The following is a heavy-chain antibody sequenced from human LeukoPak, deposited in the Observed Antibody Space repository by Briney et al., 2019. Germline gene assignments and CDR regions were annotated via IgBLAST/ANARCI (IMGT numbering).Heavy chain of an antibody. D-gene: IGHD2-2*01. J-gene: IGHJ4*02. CDR3: AKDPSDIVVVPAAIDY. CDR1: GFTFSSYG. Sequence: PGGSLRLSCAASGFTFSSYGMHWVRQAPGKGLEGVAVISYDGSNKYYADSVKGRFTISRDNSKNTLYLQMNSLRAEDTAVYYCAKDPSDIVVVPAAIDYWGQGTLVTVSS. V-gene: IGHV3-30*18. CDR2: ISYDGSNK.